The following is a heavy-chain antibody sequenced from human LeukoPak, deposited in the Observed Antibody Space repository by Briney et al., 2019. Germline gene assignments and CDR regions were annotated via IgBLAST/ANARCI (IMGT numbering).Heavy chain of an antibody. Sequence: PGGSLRLSCAASGFTFSSYEMNWVRQAPGKGLEWVSYISSSGSTIYYADSVKGRFTISRDNAKNSLYLQMNSLRAEDTAVYYCAKGWQGYYTTWLASWGQGTLVTVSS. J-gene: IGHJ5*02. D-gene: IGHD6-19*01. CDR1: GFTFSSYE. CDR2: ISSSGSTI. V-gene: IGHV3-48*03. CDR3: AKGWQGYYTTWLAS.